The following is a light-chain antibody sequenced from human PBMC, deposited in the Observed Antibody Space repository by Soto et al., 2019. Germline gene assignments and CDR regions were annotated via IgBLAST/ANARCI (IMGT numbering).Light chain of an antibody. CDR1: TGTVASGHY. CDR3: LIYYNGPYV. J-gene: IGLJ1*01. V-gene: IGLV7-46*01. CDR2: DTV. Sequence: QAVVTQEPSLTVSPGGTVTLTCGSSTGTVASGHYPYWFQQKPGQAPRTLIYDTVKKHSWTPARFSGSLLGGKAALTLSGAQPEDEDDYYCLIYYNGPYVSGPGTKVTVL.